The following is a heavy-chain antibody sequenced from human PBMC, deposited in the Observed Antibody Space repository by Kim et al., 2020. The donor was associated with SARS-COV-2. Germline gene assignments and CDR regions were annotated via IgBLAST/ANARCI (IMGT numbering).Heavy chain of an antibody. Sequence: GGSLRLSCEASGFTFSNYAMSWVRQAPGKVLEWVSAISASGGSTYYADSVKGRFTISTDNSKNTLYLQGNGLRAEDTALYYCGRDRPDGDNFDYWGQGTLVTVSS. CDR2: ISASGGST. CDR3: GRDRPDGDNFDY. D-gene: IGHD2-21*02. J-gene: IGHJ4*02. V-gene: IGHV3-23*01. CDR1: GFTFSNYA.